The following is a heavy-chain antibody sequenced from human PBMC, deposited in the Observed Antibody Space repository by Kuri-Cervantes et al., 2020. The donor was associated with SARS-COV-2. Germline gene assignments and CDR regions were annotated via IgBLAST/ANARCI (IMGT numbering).Heavy chain of an antibody. Sequence: AAVKVSCKAPETTFPNYDINWVRQAPGQGLEWMGIINPSGGSTSYAQKFQGRVTMTRDTSISTAYMELSRLRSDDTAVYYCARDWYYDILTGWCGYWGQGPLVTVSS. J-gene: IGHJ4*02. V-gene: IGHV1-46*01. CDR3: ARDWYYDILTGWCGY. D-gene: IGHD3-9*01. CDR1: ETTFPNYD. CDR2: INPSGGST.